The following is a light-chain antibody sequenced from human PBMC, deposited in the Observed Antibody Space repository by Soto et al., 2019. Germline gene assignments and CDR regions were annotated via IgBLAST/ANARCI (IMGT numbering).Light chain of an antibody. J-gene: IGKJ2*01. CDR2: KVS. V-gene: IGKV1-5*03. Sequence: DIQMTQSPSTLSASVGDRVTITCRASQSINNWLAWYQQKPGKAPKLLIYKVSNLESGVPSRFSGGGSGTEFTLTISSLQPDDFAAYYCQQSDSYSGTFGQGTKLEIK. CDR3: QQSDSYSGT. CDR1: QSINNW.